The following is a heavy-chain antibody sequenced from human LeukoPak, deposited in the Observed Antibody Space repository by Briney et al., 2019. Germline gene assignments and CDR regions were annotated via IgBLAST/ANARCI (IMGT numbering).Heavy chain of an antibody. CDR2: IYTSGST. J-gene: IGHJ6*03. V-gene: IGHV4-59*10. CDR3: ARFRTYYYYMDV. CDR1: GGSFSGYY. Sequence: PSETLSLTCAVYGGSFSGYYWSWIRQPPGKGLEWIGRIYTSGSTNYNPSLKSRVTISVDTSKNQFSLKLSSVTAADTAVYYCARFRTYYYYMDVWGKGTTVTVSS.